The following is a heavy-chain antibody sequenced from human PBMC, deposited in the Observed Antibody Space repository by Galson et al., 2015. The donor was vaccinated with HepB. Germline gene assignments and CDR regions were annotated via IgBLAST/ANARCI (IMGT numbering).Heavy chain of an antibody. V-gene: IGHV1-18*04. CDR1: GYTFTSYG. CDR3: ARGDIVVVPAALRRSYSYYYYMDV. CDR2: ISAYNGNT. Sequence: SVKVSCKASGYTFTSYGISWVRQAPGQGLEWMGWISAYNGNTNYAQKLQGRVTITADESTSTAYMELSSLRSEDTAVYYCARGDIVVVPAALRRSYSYYYYMDVWGKGTTVTVSS. D-gene: IGHD2-2*01. J-gene: IGHJ6*03.